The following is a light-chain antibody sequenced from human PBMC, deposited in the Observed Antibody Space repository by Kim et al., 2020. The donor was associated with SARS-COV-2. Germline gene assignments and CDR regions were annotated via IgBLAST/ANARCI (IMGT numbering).Light chain of an antibody. V-gene: IGKV1-5*03. CDR1: QSIDSW. Sequence: DIQMTQSPSTLSASVGDRVTITCRASQSIDSWLAWYQQKPGRAPKLLIYKTSNLQSGVPSRFSGSGSGTEFTLTITTLQPDDFATYYCQHGAFGQGNKVDIK. CDR3: QHGA. J-gene: IGKJ1*01. CDR2: KTS.